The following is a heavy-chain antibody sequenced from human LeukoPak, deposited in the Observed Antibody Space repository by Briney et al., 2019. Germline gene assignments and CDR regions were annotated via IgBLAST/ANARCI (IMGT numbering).Heavy chain of an antibody. D-gene: IGHD6-13*01. J-gene: IGHJ6*02. CDR1: GFTVSSNY. Sequence: GSLRLSCAASGFTVSSNYMSWVRQAPGKGLEWVSVIYSGGSTYYADSVKGRFTISRDNSKNTLYLQMNSLRAEDTAVYYCARAREIAAAGYYYYGMDVWGQGTMVTVSS. CDR3: ARAREIAAAGYYYYGMDV. CDR2: IYSGGST. V-gene: IGHV3-66*01.